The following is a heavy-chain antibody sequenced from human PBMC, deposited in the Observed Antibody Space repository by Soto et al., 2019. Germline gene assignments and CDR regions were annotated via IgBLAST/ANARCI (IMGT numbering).Heavy chain of an antibody. D-gene: IGHD6-19*01. Sequence: QVQLVESGGGVVQPGRSLRLSCAASGFTFSSYGMHWVRQAPGKGLEWVAVIWYDGSNKYYADSVKGRFTISRDNSKNTLYLQINSLRAEDTAVYYCARDQGDSSGLFDYWGQGTLVTVSS. V-gene: IGHV3-33*01. CDR2: IWYDGSNK. CDR3: ARDQGDSSGLFDY. CDR1: GFTFSSYG. J-gene: IGHJ4*02.